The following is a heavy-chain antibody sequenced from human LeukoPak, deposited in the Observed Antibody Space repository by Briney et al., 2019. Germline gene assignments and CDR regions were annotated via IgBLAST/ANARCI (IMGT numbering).Heavy chain of an antibody. D-gene: IGHD2-2*01. J-gene: IGHJ6*02. CDR3: ARDIVVVPAAPHPEPYYYYYGMDV. CDR2: ISSSGSNI. CDR1: GFTFSSYE. V-gene: IGHV3-48*03. Sequence: GGSLRLSCAASGFTFSSYEMNWVRQAPGKGLEWVSYISSSGSNIYYADSVKGRFTISRDNAKNSLYLQMNSLRAEDTAVYYCARDIVVVPAAPHPEPYYYYYGMDVWGQGTTVTVSS.